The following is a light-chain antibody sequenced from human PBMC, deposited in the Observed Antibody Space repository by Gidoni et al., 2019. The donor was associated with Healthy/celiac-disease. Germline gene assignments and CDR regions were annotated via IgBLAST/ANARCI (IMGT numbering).Light chain of an antibody. CDR2: WAS. CDR1: QTVLYRSDNRNY. Sequence: DIVMTQSPDSLAVSLGERATINCKSSQTVLYRSDNRNYLAWYQQKPGKSPKLLIYWASTRASGVPDRFSGSGYGTDFTLTISTLQAEDAAVYFCQQYYDSPRTFGQGTKVEIK. CDR3: QQYYDSPRT. J-gene: IGKJ1*01. V-gene: IGKV4-1*01.